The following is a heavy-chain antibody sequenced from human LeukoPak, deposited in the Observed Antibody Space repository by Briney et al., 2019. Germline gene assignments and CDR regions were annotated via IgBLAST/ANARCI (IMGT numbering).Heavy chain of an antibody. V-gene: IGHV3-74*01. J-gene: IGHJ4*02. CDR1: EFTVSSNY. CDR2: INRDGSNN. CDR3: VRYRPAPA. D-gene: IGHD3-16*02. Sequence: PGGSLRLSCAASEFTVSSNYMSWVRQAPGKGLEWVSGINRDGSNNYYGDCVKGRFTISRDDARKTLYLLMSSLRAEDSGIYYCVRYRPAPAWGQGTLVTVAS.